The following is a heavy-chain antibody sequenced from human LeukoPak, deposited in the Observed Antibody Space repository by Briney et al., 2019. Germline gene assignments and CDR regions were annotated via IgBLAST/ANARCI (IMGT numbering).Heavy chain of an antibody. CDR3: ARRRAYNEYVAGLYYYFMDV. Sequence: SETLSLTCSVSGCSINSYYWSWIRQPPGKGLEWIGFIYYTGSTNYDPSLRSRVTISVDTPKNQVSLKLGSVPAADTAVYYCARRRAYNEYVAGLYYYFMDVWGKGTTVVVSS. CDR2: IYYTGST. V-gene: IGHV4-59*01. D-gene: IGHD3-16*01. CDR1: GCSINSYY. J-gene: IGHJ6*03.